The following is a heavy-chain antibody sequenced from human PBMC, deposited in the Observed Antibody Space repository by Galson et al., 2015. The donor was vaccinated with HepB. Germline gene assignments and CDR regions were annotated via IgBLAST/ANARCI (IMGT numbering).Heavy chain of an antibody. CDR1: EFTVSSNY. J-gene: IGHJ4*02. Sequence: SLRLSCAASEFTVSSNYMSWVRQAPGKGLEWVAVISYDGSNKYYADSVKGRFTISRDNSKNTLYLQMNSLRAEDTAVYYCAKEPRGYSYGFELDYWGQGTLVTVSS. CDR3: AKEPRGYSYGFELDY. V-gene: IGHV3-30*18. CDR2: ISYDGSNK. D-gene: IGHD5-18*01.